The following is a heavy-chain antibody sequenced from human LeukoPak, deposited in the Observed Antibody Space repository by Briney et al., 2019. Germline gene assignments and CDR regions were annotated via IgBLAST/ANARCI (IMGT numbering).Heavy chain of an antibody. V-gene: IGHV3-23*01. CDR2: ISGSGGST. J-gene: IGHJ4*01. Sequence: GGSLRLSCAASGFTFSSYAMSWVRQAPGKGLEWVSAISGSGGSTYYADSVKGRFTISRDNAKNSLYLQVNSLRAEDTAVYYCARENQGYCSSTSCSYFDSWGHGTLVTVSS. D-gene: IGHD2-2*01. CDR3: ARENQGYCSSTSCSYFDS. CDR1: GFTFSSYA.